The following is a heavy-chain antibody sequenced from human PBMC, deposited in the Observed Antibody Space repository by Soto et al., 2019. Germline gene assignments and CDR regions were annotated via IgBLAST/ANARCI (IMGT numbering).Heavy chain of an antibody. Sequence: PGGSLRLSCAASGFTFSDYAMSWVRQAPGKGLEWVSTINGRGGSTYYADSVKGRFTISRDNSKSTVYLELNNLSAEDTAVYHCAKNQGVELVPLATVDWFDPWGQGSVVTVSS. J-gene: IGHJ5*02. CDR1: GFTFSDYA. CDR2: INGRGGST. D-gene: IGHD1-26*01. V-gene: IGHV3-23*01. CDR3: AKNQGVELVPLATVDWFDP.